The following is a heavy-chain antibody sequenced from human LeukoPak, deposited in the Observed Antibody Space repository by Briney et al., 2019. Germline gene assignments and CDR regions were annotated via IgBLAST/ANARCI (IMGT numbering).Heavy chain of an antibody. Sequence: SETLSLTCTVSGGSISPCYWSWIRQPPGKGLEWIGYIYYSGSTNYNPSLKSRVTISLDTSKNQFSLKLTSVTAADTAVYYCARATWLLDSWGQGTLVTVSS. CDR3: ARATWLLDS. D-gene: IGHD3-22*01. CDR2: IYYSGST. J-gene: IGHJ4*02. CDR1: GGSISPCY. V-gene: IGHV4-59*01.